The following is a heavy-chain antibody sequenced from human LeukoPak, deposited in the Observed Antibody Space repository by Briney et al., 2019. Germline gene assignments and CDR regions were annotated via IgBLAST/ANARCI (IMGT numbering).Heavy chain of an antibody. CDR2: IYYSGST. D-gene: IGHD6-19*01. J-gene: IGHJ4*02. V-gene: IGHV4-59*01. Sequence: SETLSLTCTVSGGSISSYYWSWIRQPPGKGLEWIGYIYYSGSTNYNPSLKSRVTISVDTSKNRFSLKLSSVTAADTAVYYCARVAGPLFIDYWGQGTLVTVSS. CDR3: ARVAGPLFIDY. CDR1: GGSISSYY.